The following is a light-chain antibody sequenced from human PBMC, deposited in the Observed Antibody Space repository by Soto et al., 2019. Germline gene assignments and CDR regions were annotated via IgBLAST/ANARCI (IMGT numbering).Light chain of an antibody. J-gene: IGLJ2*01. CDR1: NSDVGAYNY. CDR2: EVS. V-gene: IGLV2-14*01. CDR3: SSYTRSSTGV. Sequence: QSALTQPASVSGSPGQSITISCTGTNSDVGAYNYVSWYQQHPGKAPKLMIYEVSNRPSGVSNRFSGSKSGNTASLTISWLQAEDEADYYCSSYTRSSTGVFGGGTKLTVL.